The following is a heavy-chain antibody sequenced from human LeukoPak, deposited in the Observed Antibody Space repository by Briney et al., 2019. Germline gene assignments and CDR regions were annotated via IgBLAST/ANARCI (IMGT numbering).Heavy chain of an antibody. CDR2: INPSGGST. CDR1: GYTFTSYY. Sequence: ASVNVSCKASGYTFTSYYMHWVRQAPGQGLEWMGIINPSGGSTSYAQKFQGRVTMTRDTSTSTVYMELSSLRSEDTAMYYCARDYLVVAAPPPYGMDVWGQGTMVTVSS. D-gene: IGHD2-15*01. J-gene: IGHJ6*02. V-gene: IGHV1-46*01. CDR3: ARDYLVVAAPPPYGMDV.